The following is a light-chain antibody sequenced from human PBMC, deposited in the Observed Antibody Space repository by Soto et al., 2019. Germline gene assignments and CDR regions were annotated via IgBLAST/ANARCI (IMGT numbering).Light chain of an antibody. CDR3: QQYGSSPNT. Sequence: EIVLTQSPGTLSLSLGERATLSCRASQSVSSSYLAWYQQKPGQAPRLLIYGASSRATGIPDRFSGSGSGTDFTLTISSLEPEDFAVYYCQQYGSSPNTFGQGTKLEIK. CDR1: QSVSSSY. CDR2: GAS. V-gene: IGKV3-20*01. J-gene: IGKJ2*01.